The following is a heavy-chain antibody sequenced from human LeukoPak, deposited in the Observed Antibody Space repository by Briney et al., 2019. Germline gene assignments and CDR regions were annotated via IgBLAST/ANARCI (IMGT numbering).Heavy chain of an antibody. Sequence: ASVKVSCKASGGTFSSYAISWVRQAPGQGLEWMGGIIPIFGTANYAQKFQGRVTITADESTSTAYMELSSLRSEDTAVYYCARVRYFAWFFPLAYWGQGTLVTVSS. CDR1: GGTFSSYA. CDR2: IIPIFGTA. J-gene: IGHJ4*02. D-gene: IGHD3-9*01. CDR3: ARVRYFAWFFPLAY. V-gene: IGHV1-69*13.